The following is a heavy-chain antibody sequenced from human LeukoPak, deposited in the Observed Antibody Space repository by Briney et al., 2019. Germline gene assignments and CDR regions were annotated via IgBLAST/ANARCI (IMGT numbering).Heavy chain of an antibody. CDR3: AKGNSSSWYAPLDY. V-gene: IGHV3-23*01. CDR2: ISGSGGST. CDR1: GFTFSSYA. D-gene: IGHD6-13*01. J-gene: IGHJ4*02. Sequence: PGGSLRLSCAASGFTFSSYAMSWVRQAPGKGLEWVSAISGSGGSTYYADSVKGRFTISRNNSKDTLYLQMNSVRAEDTAVYYCAKGNSSSWYAPLDYWGQGTLVTVSS.